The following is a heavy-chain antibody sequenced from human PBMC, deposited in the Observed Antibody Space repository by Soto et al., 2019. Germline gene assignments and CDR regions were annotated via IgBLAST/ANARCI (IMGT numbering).Heavy chain of an antibody. CDR2: IYSGGST. CDR3: ARGHDYGDPYYYYYMDV. V-gene: IGHV3-66*01. D-gene: IGHD4-17*01. J-gene: IGHJ6*03. Sequence: GGSLRLSCAASGFTVSSNYMSWVRQAPGKGLEWVSVIYSGGSTYYEDSVKGRFTISRDNSKNTLYLQMNSLSAEDTAVYYCARGHDYGDPYYYYYMDVWGQGTTVTVSS. CDR1: GFTVSSNY.